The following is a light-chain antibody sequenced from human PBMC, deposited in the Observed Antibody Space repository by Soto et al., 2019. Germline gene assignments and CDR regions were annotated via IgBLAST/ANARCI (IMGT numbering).Light chain of an antibody. CDR3: QQYNSYSWT. CDR1: QSISSW. CDR2: DAS. Sequence: DIQMTQSPSTLSASVGDRVTITCRASQSISSWLAWYQQKPGQAPKLLIYDASSLASGVPSRFGGSGSGTEFTLTISSLLPDDSATYYCQQYNSYSWTFGQGTMVEIK. V-gene: IGKV1-5*01. J-gene: IGKJ1*01.